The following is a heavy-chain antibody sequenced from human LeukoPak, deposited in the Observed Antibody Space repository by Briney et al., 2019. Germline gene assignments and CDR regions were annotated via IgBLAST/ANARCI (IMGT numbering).Heavy chain of an antibody. CDR3: VKDAWSGNGIYDPFDI. V-gene: IGHV3-23*01. CDR1: GFVFSRYA. D-gene: IGHD2/OR15-2a*01. J-gene: IGHJ3*02. Sequence: GGSLRLSCAASGFVFSRYAMSWVRQAPGKGPEWVSVMGGGDDDRYYIDSVKGRFTISRDNSKNTVALQMNSLRPEDTAIYYCVKDAWSGNGIYDPFDIWGQGTMVTVSS. CDR2: MGGGDDDR.